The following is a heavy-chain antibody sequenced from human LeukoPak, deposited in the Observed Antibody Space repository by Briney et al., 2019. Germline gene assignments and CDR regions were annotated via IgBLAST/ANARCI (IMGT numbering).Heavy chain of an antibody. V-gene: IGHV3-48*01. Sequence: GGSLRLSCAASGFSFSAYRTNWVRQAPGKGLEWVSYIDTSSSTIYYADPVKGRFTISRDNSKNTLYLQMNSLRAEDTAVYYCARDLDDYNTQPPVFQYWGQGTLVTVSS. D-gene: IGHD5-24*01. CDR2: IDTSSSTI. CDR3: ARDLDDYNTQPPVFQY. J-gene: IGHJ1*01. CDR1: GFSFSAYR.